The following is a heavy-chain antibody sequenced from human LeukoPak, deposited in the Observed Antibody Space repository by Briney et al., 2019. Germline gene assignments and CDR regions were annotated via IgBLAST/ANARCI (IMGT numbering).Heavy chain of an antibody. V-gene: IGHV3-30*02. Sequence: PGGSLRLSCAASGFTFSSYGMHWVRQAPGEGLEWVAFIRYDGSNRYYADSVKGRFTISRDNSKNTLYLQMNSLRAEDTAVYYCANLDWGWVLLGYWGQGTLVTVSS. D-gene: IGHD3/OR15-3a*01. CDR1: GFTFSSYG. CDR2: IRYDGSNR. J-gene: IGHJ4*02. CDR3: ANLDWGWVLLGY.